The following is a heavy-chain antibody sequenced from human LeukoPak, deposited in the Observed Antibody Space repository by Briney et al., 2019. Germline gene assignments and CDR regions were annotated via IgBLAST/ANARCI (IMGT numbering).Heavy chain of an antibody. CDR3: ARMVDGLIDP. D-gene: IGHD3-10*01. CDR2: IIPIFGTA. CDR1: GGTFSSYA. Sequence: SVKVSCKASGGTFSSYAIGWVRQAPGQGLEWMGGIIPIFGTANYAQKFQGRVTITADESTSTAYMELSSLRSEDTAVYYCARMVDGLIDPWGQGTLVTVSS. J-gene: IGHJ5*02. V-gene: IGHV1-69*13.